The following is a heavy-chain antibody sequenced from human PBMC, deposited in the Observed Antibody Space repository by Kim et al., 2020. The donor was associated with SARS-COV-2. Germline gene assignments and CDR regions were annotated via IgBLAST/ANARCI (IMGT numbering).Heavy chain of an antibody. CDR3: AKARGSGSYSNWFDP. CDR1: GFTFDDYA. Sequence: GGSLRLSCAASGFTFDDYAMHWVRQAPGKGLEWVSLISWDGGSTYYADSVKGRFTISRDNSKNSLYLQMNSLRAEDTALYYCAKARGSGSYSNWFDPWGQGTLVTVSS. V-gene: IGHV3-43D*03. D-gene: IGHD1-26*01. J-gene: IGHJ5*02. CDR2: ISWDGGST.